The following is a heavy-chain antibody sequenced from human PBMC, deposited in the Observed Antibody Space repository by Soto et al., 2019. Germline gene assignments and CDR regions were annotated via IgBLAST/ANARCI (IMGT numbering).Heavy chain of an antibody. V-gene: IGHV3-30*09. CDR1: GFTFSAYS. CDR2: VSGDGRTK. CDR3: AREIRGAIGPLDY. J-gene: IGHJ4*02. Sequence: QVELVESGGGVVQPGTSLRLSCAASGFTFSAYSINWVRQSPGKGLGWVAVVSGDGRTKYYADSVKGRLAISRDNSMNTVYLQVNSLSPDDTAVYYCAREIRGAIGPLDYWGQGTLVTVSS.